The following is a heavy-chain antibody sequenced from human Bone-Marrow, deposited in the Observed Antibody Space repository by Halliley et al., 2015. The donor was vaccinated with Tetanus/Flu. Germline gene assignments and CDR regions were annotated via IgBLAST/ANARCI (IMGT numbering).Heavy chain of an antibody. CDR1: GGSTSIYY. CDR3: ARVKNYEILTGYSVADAFDV. D-gene: IGHD3-9*01. J-gene: IGHJ3*01. Sequence: LRLSCIVSGGSTSIYYWSWIRQPPGKGLEWIGHVTYNGNTNYNPSLKSRVTISLDKSKNHFTLTLSSVTAADTALYYCARVKNYEILTGYSVADAFDVWGQGKMVTVPS. V-gene: IGHV4-59*01. CDR2: VTYNGNT.